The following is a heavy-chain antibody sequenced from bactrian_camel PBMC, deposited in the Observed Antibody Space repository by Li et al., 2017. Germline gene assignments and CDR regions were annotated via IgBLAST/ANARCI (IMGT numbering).Heavy chain of an antibody. V-gene: IGHV3S1*01. CDR1: GFTFSGYW. CDR3: ASETLGWAFAY. Sequence: HVQLVESGGGLVQPGGSLRLSCAASGFTFSGYWMYWVRQTPAKGLEWVSGVASNGGSTEYADSIVGRFTISRDNAKNTLFLQMNSLKPEDTAVYYCASETLGWAFAYWGAGTQVTVS. J-gene: IGHJ6*01. D-gene: IGHD5*01. CDR2: VASNGGST.